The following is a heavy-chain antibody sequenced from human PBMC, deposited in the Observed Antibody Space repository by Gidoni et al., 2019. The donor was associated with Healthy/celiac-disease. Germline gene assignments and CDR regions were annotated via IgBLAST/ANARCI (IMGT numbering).Heavy chain of an antibody. CDR2: IYYSGST. Sequence: QVQLQESGPGLVKPSETLSLTCTVSGGSISSYYWSWIRQPPGKGLEWIGYIYYSGSTNYNPSLKSRVTISVDTSKNQFSLKLSSVTAADTAVYYCARVVDCSSTSCPGRGYYYYYYYMDVWGKGTTVTVSS. V-gene: IGHV4-59*01. CDR3: ARVVDCSSTSCPGRGYYYYYYYMDV. D-gene: IGHD2-2*01. J-gene: IGHJ6*03. CDR1: GGSISSYY.